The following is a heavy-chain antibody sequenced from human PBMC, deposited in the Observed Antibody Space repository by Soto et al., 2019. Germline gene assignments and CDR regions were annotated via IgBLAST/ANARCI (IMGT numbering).Heavy chain of an antibody. J-gene: IGHJ4*02. CDR2: IGGGGDAI. Sequence: GGSLRLSCAASGFGFYSYAMSWIRQGPGMGLEWVSTIGGGGDAIHYADSVKGRFTISRDNSNNTLFLQMESLRVEDTAVYYCAKTPDYRIDVVGTTFPFWGQGILVTVSS. CDR3: AKTPDYRIDVVGTTFPF. V-gene: IGHV3-23*01. CDR1: GFGFYSYA. D-gene: IGHD1-1*01.